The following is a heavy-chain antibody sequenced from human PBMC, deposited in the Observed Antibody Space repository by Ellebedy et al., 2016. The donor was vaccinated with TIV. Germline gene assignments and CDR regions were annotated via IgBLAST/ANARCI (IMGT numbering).Heavy chain of an antibody. CDR1: GFTFSDYY. CDR2: ISSSGSTI. Sequence: GGSLRLXCAASGFTFSDYYMSWIRQAPGKGLEWVSYISSSGSTIYYADSVKGRFTISRDNAKNSLYLQMNSLRAEDTAVYYCARSSPLGHSSSHFDYWGQGTLVTVSS. J-gene: IGHJ4*02. V-gene: IGHV3-11*01. CDR3: ARSSPLGHSSSHFDY. D-gene: IGHD6-6*01.